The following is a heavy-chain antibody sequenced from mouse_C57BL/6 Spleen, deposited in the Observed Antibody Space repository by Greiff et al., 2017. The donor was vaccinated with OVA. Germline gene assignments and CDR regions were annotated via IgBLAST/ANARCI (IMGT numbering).Heavy chain of an antibody. Sequence: VQLQQSGAELVRPGTSVKVSCKASGYAFTNYLIEWVKQRPGQGLEWIGVINPGSGGTNYNEKFKGKATLTADKSSSTAYMQLSSLTSEDSAVYVCARLGSSYGGYFDVWGTGTTVTVAS. V-gene: IGHV1-54*01. D-gene: IGHD1-1*01. J-gene: IGHJ1*03. CDR3: ARLGSSYGGYFDV. CDR1: GYAFTNYL. CDR2: INPGSGGT.